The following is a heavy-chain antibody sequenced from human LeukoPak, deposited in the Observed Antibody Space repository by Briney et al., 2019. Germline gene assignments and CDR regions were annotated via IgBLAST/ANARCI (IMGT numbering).Heavy chain of an antibody. D-gene: IGHD3-22*01. CDR2: INHSGST. J-gene: IGHJ3*02. CDR3: ARETVVVVITTWSPAFDI. CDR1: GGSFSGYY. V-gene: IGHV4-34*01. Sequence: ASETLSLTCAVYGGSFSGYYWSWIRQPPGKGLEWIGEINHSGSTNYNPSLKSRVTISVDTSKNQFSLKLSSVTAADTAVYYCARETVVVVITTWSPAFDIWGQGTMVTVSS.